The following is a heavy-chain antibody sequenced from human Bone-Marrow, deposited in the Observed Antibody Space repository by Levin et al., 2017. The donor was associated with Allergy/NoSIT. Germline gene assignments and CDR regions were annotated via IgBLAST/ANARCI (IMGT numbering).Heavy chain of an antibody. CDR3: ARSSGAYYDILSGGFIEVSMGNYYHYMDV. D-gene: IGHD3-9*01. V-gene: IGHV1-2*02. CDR2: INPNSGFT. J-gene: IGHJ6*03. Sequence: VASVKVSCKASGYSFINYYVHWVRQAPGQGLEWVGWINPNSGFTKYSQKFQGRVSLTRDTSVGAAYMELTRLRVDDTAVFYCARSSGAYYDILSGGFIEVSMGNYYHYMDVWGKGTSVTVSS. CDR1: GYSFINYY.